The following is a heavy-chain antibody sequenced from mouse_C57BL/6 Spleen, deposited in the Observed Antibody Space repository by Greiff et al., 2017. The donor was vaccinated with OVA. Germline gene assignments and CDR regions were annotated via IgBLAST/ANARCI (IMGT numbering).Heavy chain of an antibody. J-gene: IGHJ3*01. CDR2: INPSSGYT. Sequence: QVHVKQSGAELAKPGASVKLSCKASGYTFTSYWMHWVKQRPGQGLEWIGYINPSSGYTKYNQKFKDKATLTADKSSSTAYMQLSSLTYEDSAVYYCARGDWDAWFAYWGQGTLVTVSA. D-gene: IGHD4-1*01. CDR1: GYTFTSYW. CDR3: ARGDWDAWFAY. V-gene: IGHV1-7*01.